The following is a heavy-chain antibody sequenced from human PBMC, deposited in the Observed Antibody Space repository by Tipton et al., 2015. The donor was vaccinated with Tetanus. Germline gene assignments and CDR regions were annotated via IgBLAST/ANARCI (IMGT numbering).Heavy chain of an antibody. CDR2: VIPIFRTT. J-gene: IGHJ6*02. Sequence: QLVQSGAEVKKPGSSVKVSCKASGGAFSSSAFSWARQAPGPGLEWMGGVIPIFRTTTYAQKFQGTVTITADKSTSTVYMELSSLRAEVTVTYYCARGVYYSDSYSFYYYSMDVWGQGTTVTVSS. CDR3: ARGVYYSDSYSFYYYSMDV. V-gene: IGHV1-69*06. D-gene: IGHD2-15*01. CDR1: GGAFSSSA.